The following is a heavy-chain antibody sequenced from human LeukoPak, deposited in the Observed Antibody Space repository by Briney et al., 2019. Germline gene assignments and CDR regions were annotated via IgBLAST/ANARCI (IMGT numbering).Heavy chain of an antibody. CDR3: ARVAGSSVWYLAEFYFDY. D-gene: IGHD6-19*01. Sequence: SETLSLTCTVSGYSISSGYYWGWIRQPPGKGLEWIGSIYHSGSTYYNPSLKSRVTISLDTSKSQFSLRLRSVTAADTAVYYCARVAGSSVWYLAEFYFDYWGQGTLVTVSS. CDR2: IYHSGST. V-gene: IGHV4-38-2*02. J-gene: IGHJ4*02. CDR1: GYSISSGYY.